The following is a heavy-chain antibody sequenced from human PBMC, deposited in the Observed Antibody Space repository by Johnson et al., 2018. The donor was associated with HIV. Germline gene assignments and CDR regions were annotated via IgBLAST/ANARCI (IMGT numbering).Heavy chain of an antibody. CDR3: ARDADSDAFDI. CDR2: INWNGGST. J-gene: IGHJ3*02. Sequence: QVQLVESGGGVVQPGGSLRLSCAASGFTFSSYGMHWVRQAPGKGLEWVSGINWNGGSTGYADSVKGRFTISRDNSENTLYLQMNSLRTEDTAVYYCARDADSDAFDIWGQGTLVTVSS. CDR1: GFTFSSYG. V-gene: IGHV3-NL1*01. D-gene: IGHD2-21*02.